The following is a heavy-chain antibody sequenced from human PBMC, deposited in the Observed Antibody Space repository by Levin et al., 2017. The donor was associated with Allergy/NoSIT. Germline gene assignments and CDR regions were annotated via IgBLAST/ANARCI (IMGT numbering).Heavy chain of an antibody. CDR3: AKDKVPGYYGSGSYNY. V-gene: IGHV3-23*01. J-gene: IGHJ4*02. Sequence: GGSLRLSCAASGFTFSSYAMSWVRQAPGKGLEWVSAISGSGGSTYYADSVKGRFTISRDNSKNTLYLQMNSLRAEDTAVYYCAKDKVPGYYGSGSYNYWGQGTLVTVSS. CDR1: GFTFSSYA. CDR2: ISGSGGST. D-gene: IGHD3-10*01.